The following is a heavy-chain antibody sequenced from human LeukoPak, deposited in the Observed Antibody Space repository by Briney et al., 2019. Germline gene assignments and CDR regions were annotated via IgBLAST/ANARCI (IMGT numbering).Heavy chain of an antibody. CDR2: ISYDGSNK. D-gene: IGHD4-17*01. Sequence: GGSLRLSCAASGFTFSSYSMNWVRQAPGKGLEWVAVISYDGSNKYYADSVKGRFTISRDNSKNTLYLQMNSLRAEDTAVYYCATEAETTVTTGYWGQGTLVTVSS. CDR3: ATEAETTVTTGY. J-gene: IGHJ4*02. CDR1: GFTFSSYS. V-gene: IGHV3-30*03.